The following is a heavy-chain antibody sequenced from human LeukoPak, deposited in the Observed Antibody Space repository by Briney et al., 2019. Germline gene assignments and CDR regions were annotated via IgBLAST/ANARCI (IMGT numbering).Heavy chain of an antibody. Sequence: SETLSLTCTSPGGPISSYYWSWIRQPPGKGLEGIGHIYGSGSTNYNPSLKSRVTLSVDTSKNQFSLKLSSVTAADTAVYYCAREGTSGTHLNWFDPWGQGTLVTVSS. CDR3: AREGTSGTHLNWFDP. CDR1: GGPISSYY. J-gene: IGHJ5*02. V-gene: IGHV4-59*01. CDR2: IYGSGST. D-gene: IGHD1-1*01.